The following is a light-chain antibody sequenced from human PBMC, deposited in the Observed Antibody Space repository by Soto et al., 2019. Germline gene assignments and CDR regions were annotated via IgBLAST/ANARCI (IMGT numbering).Light chain of an antibody. J-gene: IGKJ4*01. CDR1: QSVSSSY. CDR3: QQDGSSPLT. Sequence: EIVLTQSPGTLSLSPGERATLSCRASQSVSSSYLAWYQQKPGQAPRFLIYGASSRATGIPDRFSGSGSGTDFTLTISRLEPEDFAVYSCQQDGSSPLTFGGGTKVEIK. CDR2: GAS. V-gene: IGKV3-20*01.